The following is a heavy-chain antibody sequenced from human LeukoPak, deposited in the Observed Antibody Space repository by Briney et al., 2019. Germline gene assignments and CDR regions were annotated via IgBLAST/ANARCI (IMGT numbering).Heavy chain of an antibody. V-gene: IGHV1-8*01. D-gene: IGHD5-24*01. CDR1: GYTFTSYD. CDR2: MNPNSGNT. Sequence: VASVKVSCKASGYTFTSYDINWVRQATGQGLEWMGWMNPNSGNTGYAQKFQGRVTMTRNTSISTAYMEPSSLRSEDTAVYYCARSLDGYNDNFDYWGQGALVTVSS. J-gene: IGHJ4*02. CDR3: ARSLDGYNDNFDY.